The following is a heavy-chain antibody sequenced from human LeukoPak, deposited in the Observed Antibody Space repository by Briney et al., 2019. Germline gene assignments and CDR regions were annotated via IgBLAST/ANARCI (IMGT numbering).Heavy chain of an antibody. Sequence: GGSLRLSCAASGFTFSRYGMHWVRQAPGKGLEWVAFIGYDGSNKYTADSARGRFTLSRDNSKDTLYLQMNSLRAEDTAVYYCAKRGGTMVTTSNFHMDVWGKGTTVTVSS. CDR1: GFTFSRYG. V-gene: IGHV3-30*02. CDR2: IGYDGSNK. J-gene: IGHJ6*03. CDR3: AKRGGTMVTTSNFHMDV. D-gene: IGHD4-17*01.